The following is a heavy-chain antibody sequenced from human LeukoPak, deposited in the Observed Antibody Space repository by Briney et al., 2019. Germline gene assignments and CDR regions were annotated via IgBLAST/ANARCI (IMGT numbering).Heavy chain of an antibody. CDR3: ARVTTNWYFDL. Sequence: SETLSLTCTVSGGSISNYYWNWIRQPPGKGLEWIGYIYYTGSTNYNPSLKSRVTMSVDTSKNQFSLNLKSVTPEDTAVYHCARVTTNWYFDLWGRGTLVTVSS. CDR2: IYYTGST. J-gene: IGHJ2*01. CDR1: GGSISNYY. D-gene: IGHD4-17*01. V-gene: IGHV4-59*01.